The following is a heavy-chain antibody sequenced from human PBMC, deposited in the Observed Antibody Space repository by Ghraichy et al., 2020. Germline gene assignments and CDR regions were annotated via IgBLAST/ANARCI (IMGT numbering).Heavy chain of an antibody. CDR2: INPNSGGT. J-gene: IGHJ3*02. CDR3: ATLYRPMIVVVTHKGAFDI. Sequence: ASVKVSCKASGYTFTGYYMHWVRQAPGQGLEWMGWINPNSGGTNYAQKFQGRVTMTRDTSISTAYMELSRLRSDDTAVYYCATLYRPMIVVVTHKGAFDIWGQGTMVTVSS. V-gene: IGHV1-2*02. CDR1: GYTFTGYY. D-gene: IGHD3-22*01.